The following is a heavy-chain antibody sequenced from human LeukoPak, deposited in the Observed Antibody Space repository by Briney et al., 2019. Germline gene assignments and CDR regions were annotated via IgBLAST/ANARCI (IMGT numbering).Heavy chain of an antibody. CDR2: IYTSGST. CDR3: ARGVYDYVWGSYRYGAFDI. CDR1: GGSISSYY. J-gene: IGHJ3*02. D-gene: IGHD3-16*02. Sequence: ETLSLTCTVSGGSISSYYWSWIRQPAGKGLEWIGHIYTSGSTNYNPSLKSRVTISVDTSKNQFSLKLSSVTAADTAVYYCARGVYDYVWGSYRYGAFDIWGQGTMVTVSS. V-gene: IGHV4-4*07.